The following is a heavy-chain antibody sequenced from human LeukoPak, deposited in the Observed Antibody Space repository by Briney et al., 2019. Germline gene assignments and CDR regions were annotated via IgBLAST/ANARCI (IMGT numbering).Heavy chain of an antibody. Sequence: GGSLRLSCAASGFTFSSYGMHWVRQAPGKGLEWVAFMRYDGSNKYYADSVKGRFTISRDNSKNTLYLQMNSLRAEDTAVYYCAKDTGDGYNYDYWGQGTLVTVSS. V-gene: IGHV3-30*02. CDR2: MRYDGSNK. CDR3: AKDTGDGYNYDY. J-gene: IGHJ4*02. CDR1: GFTFSSYG. D-gene: IGHD5-24*01.